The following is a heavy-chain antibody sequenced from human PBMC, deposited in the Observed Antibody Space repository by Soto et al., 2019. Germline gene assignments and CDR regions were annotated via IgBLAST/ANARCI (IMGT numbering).Heavy chain of an antibody. CDR1: GYTFTAYD. CDR3: ARAGAAPYYYYGLDI. CDR2: IRAYNGDT. D-gene: IGHD3-10*01. V-gene: IGHV1-18*01. Sequence: ASLKVSCKTSGYTFTAYDIYWVRQAPGQGLEWMGWIRAYNGDTNYAQKFQTRVTMTTDTSTDTAYMDLKSLTSDDTAIYYCARAGAAPYYYYGLDIWG. J-gene: IGHJ6*02.